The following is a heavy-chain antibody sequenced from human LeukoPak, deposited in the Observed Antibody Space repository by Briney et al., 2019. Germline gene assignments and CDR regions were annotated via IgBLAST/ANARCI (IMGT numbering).Heavy chain of an antibody. CDR2: INPNSGGT. J-gene: IGHJ4*02. V-gene: IGHV1-2*02. CDR1: GYTFPGYY. D-gene: IGHD3-10*01. CDR3: ARGFMVRGVIDDY. Sequence: ASVKVSCKASGYTFPGYYIHWVRQAPGQGLEWLGWINPNSGGTIYAQKFQGRVTMTRDTSITTAYMELSGLKSDDTAVYFCARGFMVRGVIDDYWGQGTLVTVSS.